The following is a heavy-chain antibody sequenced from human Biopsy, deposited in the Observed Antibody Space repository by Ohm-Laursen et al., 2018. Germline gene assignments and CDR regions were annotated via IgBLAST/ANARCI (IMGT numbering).Heavy chain of an antibody. Sequence: GSLRLSCAASGFTFSNYYMHWVRQAPGKGLLWVSRIKRDGTTTDYAESVKGRFTISRDNAKNSLYLHMNSLRLDDTALYYCVRTFRNYDFLDSWGQGTLVTVSS. J-gene: IGHJ1*01. CDR2: IKRDGTTT. D-gene: IGHD3-22*01. CDR1: GFTFSNYY. CDR3: VRTFRNYDFLDS. V-gene: IGHV3-74*01.